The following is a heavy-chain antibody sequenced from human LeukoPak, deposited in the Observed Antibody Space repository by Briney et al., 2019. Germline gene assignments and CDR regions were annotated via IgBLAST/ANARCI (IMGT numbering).Heavy chain of an antibody. J-gene: IGHJ6*02. CDR3: ERQGAVADTYHYYALDV. V-gene: IGHV4-59*08. CDR2: ICDTGST. CDR1: GGSISNYC. Sequence: SETLSLTCIVSGGSISNYCWSWIRQPPGKGPEYIGYICDTGSTNYNPSLKNRITISIDTEKIHFSLRVTSVTAADTAVYYCERQGAVADTYHYYALDVWGQGTTVSVSS. D-gene: IGHD6-19*01.